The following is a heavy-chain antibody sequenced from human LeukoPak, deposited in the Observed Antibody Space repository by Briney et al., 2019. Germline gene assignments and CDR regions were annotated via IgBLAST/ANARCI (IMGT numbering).Heavy chain of an antibody. J-gene: IGHJ4*02. Sequence: GGSLRLSCAASGFTFSRYWMTWVRQAPGKGLEWVGFIRNKAYGGTTEYAASVKGRFTISRDDSKSIAYLQMNSLKTEDTSVYYCTRYGDHLYYFDYWGQGTLVTVSS. CDR2: IRNKAYGGTT. V-gene: IGHV3-49*04. CDR1: GFTFSRYW. D-gene: IGHD4-17*01. CDR3: TRYGDHLYYFDY.